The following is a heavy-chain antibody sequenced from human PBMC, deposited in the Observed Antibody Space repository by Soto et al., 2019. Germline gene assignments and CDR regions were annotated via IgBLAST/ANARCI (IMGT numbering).Heavy chain of an antibody. CDR1: GGXICGSYFY. V-gene: IGHV4-39*01. D-gene: IGHD2-8*01. Sequence: SETLSLTCTVSGGXICGSYFYWGWIRQPPGKGLEWIASISSGGATHYNPSLESRLTISADTSKNLFSVELSSVTAADTAVYYCASTQYFTWGQGALVTVSS. CDR3: ASTQYFT. CDR2: ISSGGAT. J-gene: IGHJ4*02.